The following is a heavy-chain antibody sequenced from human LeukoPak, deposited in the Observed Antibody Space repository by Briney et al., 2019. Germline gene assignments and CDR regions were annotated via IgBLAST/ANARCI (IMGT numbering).Heavy chain of an antibody. V-gene: IGHV3-7*01. Sequence: GGSLRLSCAASGFTFSSHWMSWVRQAPGKGLEWVANIKQDGSEKYYVDSVKGRFTISRDNAKNTLYLQMNSLRAEDTAVYYCARDLRYPYWGQGTLVTVSS. CDR3: ARDLRYPY. J-gene: IGHJ4*02. CDR2: IKQDGSEK. D-gene: IGHD3-16*02. CDR1: GFTFSSHW.